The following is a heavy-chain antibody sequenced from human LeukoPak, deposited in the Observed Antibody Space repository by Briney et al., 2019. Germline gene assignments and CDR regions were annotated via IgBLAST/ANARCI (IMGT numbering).Heavy chain of an antibody. CDR2: ISSSGSYR. J-gene: IGHJ6*03. CDR3: ARDLSIAARQHHYYYYYMDV. Sequence: GGSLRLSCAASGFTFSSYSMNWVRQAPGKGLEWISSISSSGSYRYYADSVKGRLTISRDNAKNSLYLQMNSLRAEDTAVYYCARDLSIAARQHHYYYYYMDVWGKGTTVTVSS. CDR1: GFTFSSYS. D-gene: IGHD6-6*01. V-gene: IGHV3-21*01.